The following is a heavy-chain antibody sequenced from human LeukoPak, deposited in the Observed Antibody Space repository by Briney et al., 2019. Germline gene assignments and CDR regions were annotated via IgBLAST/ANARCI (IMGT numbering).Heavy chain of an antibody. Sequence: SVKVSCKASGGTFSSYAISWVRQAPGQGLEWMGRIIPILDITNYAQKFQGRVTITADKYTSTVYMELSNLGSEDTAMYYCATVITGGLWDWGQGTLVTVSS. J-gene: IGHJ4*02. D-gene: IGHD7-27*01. CDR1: GGTFSSYA. CDR2: IIPILDIT. CDR3: ATVITGGLWD. V-gene: IGHV1-69*04.